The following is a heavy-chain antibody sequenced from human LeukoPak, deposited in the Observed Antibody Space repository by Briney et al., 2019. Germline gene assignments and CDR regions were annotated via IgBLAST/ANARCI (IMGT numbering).Heavy chain of an antibody. CDR1: GGSISSYY. CDR3: ARFMIRCSGGSCYPT. Sequence: PSETLSLTCTVSGGSISSYYWSWIRQPPGKGLEWIGDIYYSGSTNYNPSLKSRVTISVDTSKNQFSLKLSSVTAADTAVYYCARFMIRCSGGSCYPTWGQGTLVTVSS. J-gene: IGHJ5*02. CDR2: IYYSGST. V-gene: IGHV4-59*12. D-gene: IGHD2-15*01.